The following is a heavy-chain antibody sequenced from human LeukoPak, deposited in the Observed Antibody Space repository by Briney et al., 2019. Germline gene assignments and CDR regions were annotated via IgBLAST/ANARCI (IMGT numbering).Heavy chain of an antibody. D-gene: IGHD4-17*01. Sequence: SETLSLTCAVSGGSFSGYYWYWIRQPPGKGLEWIGEINHSGSTNYNPSLKSRVTISVDTSKNQFSLKLSSVTAADTAVYYCARGSILRNWFDPWGQGTLVTVSS. J-gene: IGHJ5*02. CDR1: GGSFSGYY. V-gene: IGHV4-34*01. CDR3: ARGSILRNWFDP. CDR2: INHSGST.